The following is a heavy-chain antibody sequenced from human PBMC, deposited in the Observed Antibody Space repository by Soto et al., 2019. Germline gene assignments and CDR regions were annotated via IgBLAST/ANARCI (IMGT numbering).Heavy chain of an antibody. J-gene: IGHJ5*02. D-gene: IGHD6-13*01. CDR2: IFFSGST. CDR1: GGSISSSSYY. CDR3: ASLGGAAALSNWFDP. V-gene: IGHV4-39*01. Sequence: SETLSLTCTVSGGSISSSSYYWGWIRQPPGKGLEWIGSIFFSGSTYYNPSLKGRVTISVDTSKNQFSLKLSFVTAADTAGYYCASLGGAAALSNWFDPWGQGTLVTVSS.